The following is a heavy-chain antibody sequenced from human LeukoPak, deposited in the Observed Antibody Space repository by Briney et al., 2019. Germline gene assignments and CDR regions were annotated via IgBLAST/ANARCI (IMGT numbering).Heavy chain of an antibody. CDR3: ARDLVATRLPRVIGPGY. V-gene: IGHV3-21*01. Sequence: PGGSLRLSCAASGFTFSSYSMNWVRQAPGKGLEWVSSISSSSSYIYYADSVKGRFTISRDNAKNSLYLQMNSLRAEDTAVYYCARDLVATRLPRVIGPGYWGQGTLVTVSS. D-gene: IGHD3-16*02. J-gene: IGHJ4*02. CDR1: GFTFSSYS. CDR2: ISSSSSYI.